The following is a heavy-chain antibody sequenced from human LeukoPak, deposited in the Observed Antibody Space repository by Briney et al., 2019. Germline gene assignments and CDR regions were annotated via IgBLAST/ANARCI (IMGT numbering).Heavy chain of an antibody. V-gene: IGHV4-4*02. CDR1: GGSISSTNW. D-gene: IGHD3-3*01. CDR2: IYHSGST. CDR3: AGFWSGYYMNDLNNWFNP. J-gene: IGHJ5*02. Sequence: SETLSLTCAVSGGSISSTNWWSWVRQSPGKGLEWIGEIYHSGSTNYKPSLRSRVIISVDKSENQFSLKLSSVTAADTAVYYCAGFWSGYYMNDLNNWFNPWGQGTLVTVSS.